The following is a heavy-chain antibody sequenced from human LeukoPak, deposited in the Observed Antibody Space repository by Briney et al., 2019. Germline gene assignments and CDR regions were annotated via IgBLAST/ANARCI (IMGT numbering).Heavy chain of an antibody. CDR1: GGSINSTNYY. V-gene: IGHV4-39*01. CDR2: IYYSGTT. Sequence: SETLSLTCTVSGGSINSTNYYWAWIRQPPGKGLESIGSIYYSGTTYYNPSLKSRVNISVYTSNNQFSLKLNSVAGADTAFYYCARRMAPHMGGSFDIWGQGTMVTLSS. CDR3: ARRMAPHMGGSFDI. J-gene: IGHJ3*02. D-gene: IGHD3-16*01.